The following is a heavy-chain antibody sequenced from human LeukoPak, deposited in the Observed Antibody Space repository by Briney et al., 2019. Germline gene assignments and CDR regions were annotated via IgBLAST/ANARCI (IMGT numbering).Heavy chain of an antibody. CDR1: GFTFSSYA. D-gene: IGHD3-16*01. V-gene: IGHV3-23*01. CDR2: ISGSSDST. CDR3: TRRLDD. J-gene: IGHJ4*02. Sequence: GGSLRLSCAASGFTFSSYAMNWVRQAPGKGLEWVSVISGSSDSTYYADSVKGRFTISRDNAQNSLYLQMNGLRVEDTAVYYCTRRLDDWGQGTLVTVSS.